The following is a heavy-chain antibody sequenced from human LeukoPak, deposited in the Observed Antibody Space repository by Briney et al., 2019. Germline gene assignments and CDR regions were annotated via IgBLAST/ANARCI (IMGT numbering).Heavy chain of an antibody. D-gene: IGHD1-26*01. J-gene: IGHJ4*02. Sequence: PGGSLRLSCAASGFTFSSYAMSWVRQAPGRGLEWVSAISGSGGSTYYADSVKGRFTISRDNSKNTLYLQMNSLRAEDTAVYYCTKAAMYSRSWTPFDDWGQGTLVTVSS. CDR1: GFTFSSYA. V-gene: IGHV3-23*01. CDR3: TKAAMYSRSWTPFDD. CDR2: ISGSGGST.